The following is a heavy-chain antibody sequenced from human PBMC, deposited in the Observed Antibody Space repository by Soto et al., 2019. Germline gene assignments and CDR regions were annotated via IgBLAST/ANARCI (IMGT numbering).Heavy chain of an antibody. CDR3: ARGVVVAARGWGCYYYYGMDV. V-gene: IGHV4-34*01. CDR1: GGSFSGYY. D-gene: IGHD2-15*01. Sequence: SETLSLTCAVYGGSFSGYYWSWIRQPPGKGLEWIGEINHSGSTNYNPSLKSRVTISVDTSKNQFSLKLSSVTAADTAVYYCARGVVVAARGWGCYYYYGMDVWGQGTTVTVS. CDR2: INHSGST. J-gene: IGHJ6*02.